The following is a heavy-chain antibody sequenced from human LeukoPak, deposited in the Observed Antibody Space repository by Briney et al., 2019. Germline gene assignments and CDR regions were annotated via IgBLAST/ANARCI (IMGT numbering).Heavy chain of an antibody. CDR2: INHSGST. J-gene: IGHJ4*02. D-gene: IGHD6-13*01. CDR1: GGSFSGYY. Sequence: SETLSLTCAVYGGSFSGYYWSWIRQPAGKGLEWIGEINHSGSTNYNPSLKSRVTISVDTSKNQFSLKLSSVTAADTAVYYCARGRGYSSSWGQGTLVTVSS. V-gene: IGHV4-34*01. CDR3: ARGRGYSSS.